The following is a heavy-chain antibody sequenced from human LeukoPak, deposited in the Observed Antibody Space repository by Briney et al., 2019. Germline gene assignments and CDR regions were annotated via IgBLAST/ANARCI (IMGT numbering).Heavy chain of an antibody. CDR2: ISSSDTYT. D-gene: IGHD2-15*01. CDR1: GFTFSDYY. V-gene: IGHV3-11*05. J-gene: IGHJ4*02. Sequence: GGSLRLSCAASGFTFSDYYMSWIRQAPGKGLEWVSYISSSDTYTNYADSVKGRFTISRDNAKNSLYLQMNSLRAEDTAGYYCAKGAHCSGGSCYALEDWGQGTLVTVSS. CDR3: AKGAHCSGGSCYALED.